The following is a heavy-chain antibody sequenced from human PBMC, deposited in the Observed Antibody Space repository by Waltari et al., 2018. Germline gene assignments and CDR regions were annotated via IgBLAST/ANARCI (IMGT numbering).Heavy chain of an antibody. CDR3: ATLFGDFWSGYFFDY. D-gene: IGHD3-3*01. V-gene: IGHV3-15*01. CDR1: GFTLSNAW. Sequence: EVQLVESGGGLVKPGGSIRLSCAASGFTLSNAWMRWVRQAPGKGLEWFGRIKSKTDGGTTDDAAPVKGRFTISRDDSENTLYLQMNSLKTEDTAVYYCATLFGDFWSGYFFDYWGQGTLVTVSS. CDR2: IKSKTDGGTT. J-gene: IGHJ4*02.